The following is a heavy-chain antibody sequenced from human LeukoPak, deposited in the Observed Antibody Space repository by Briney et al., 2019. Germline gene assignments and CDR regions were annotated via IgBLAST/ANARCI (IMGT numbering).Heavy chain of an antibody. CDR2: INPSGGIT. V-gene: IGHV1-46*01. CDR1: GYTFTSYY. D-gene: IGHD3-22*01. Sequence: ASVKVSCKASGYTFTSYYMHWVRQAPGQGLEWMGIINPSGGITTYAQKIQGRVTVTMDTSTSTVYMELSSLRSEDTAIYYCARGDLLLGYSAPGGDYWGKEPLFTFS. CDR3: ARGDLLLGYSAPGGDY. J-gene: IGHJ4*02.